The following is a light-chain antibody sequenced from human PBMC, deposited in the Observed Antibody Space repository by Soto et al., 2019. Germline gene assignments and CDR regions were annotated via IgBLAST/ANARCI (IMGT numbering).Light chain of an antibody. CDR2: DAS. V-gene: IGKV3-11*01. CDR3: QQRSNWPPSIT. Sequence: IGLTQSPSTLSLSPGERATLSCRASQSVSSYLAWYQQNPSQAPRLLIYDASNRATGIPARFSGSGSGTDFTLTISSLEPEDFAVYYCQQRSNWPPSITFGQGTRLEIK. J-gene: IGKJ5*01. CDR1: QSVSSY.